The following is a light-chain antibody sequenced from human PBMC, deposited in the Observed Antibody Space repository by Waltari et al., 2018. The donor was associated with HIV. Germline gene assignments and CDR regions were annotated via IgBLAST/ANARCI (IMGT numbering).Light chain of an antibody. Sequence: QSVLPQPPSASGTPGQRVTISCSGSSPNIGRNYVYWYQQLPRTAPKLPIHRNHQRPSGVPDRFSGSKSGTSVSLAISGLRSEDEADYYCAAWDDRLSGWVFGGGTKLTV. CDR2: RNH. CDR1: SPNIGRNY. CDR3: AAWDDRLSGWV. V-gene: IGLV1-47*01. J-gene: IGLJ3*02.